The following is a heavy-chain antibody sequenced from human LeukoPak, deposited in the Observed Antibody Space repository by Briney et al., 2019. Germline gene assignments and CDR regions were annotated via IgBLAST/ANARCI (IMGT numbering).Heavy chain of an antibody. D-gene: IGHD3-3*01. CDR3: ARAGGYDFWSGRYGFDP. J-gene: IGHJ5*02. CDR1: GYTFTGYY. V-gene: IGHV1-2*02. CDR2: INPNSGGT. Sequence: ASVKVSCKASGYTFTGYYMHWVRQAPGQGLEWMGWINPNSGGTNYAQKFQGRVTMTRDTSISTAYMELRSLGSDDTAVYYCARAGGYDFWSGRYGFDPWGQGPLVTASS.